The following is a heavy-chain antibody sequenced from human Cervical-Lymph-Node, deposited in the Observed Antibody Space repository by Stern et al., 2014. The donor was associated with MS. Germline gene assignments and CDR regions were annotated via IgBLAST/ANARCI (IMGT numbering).Heavy chain of an antibody. D-gene: IGHD3-22*01. Sequence: VQLEESGGGVVQPGRSLRLSCVASGFTFSNYAMHWVRQAPGKGLEWVAIISHGGSDKYYADSVKGRFTISRDNSKNTLYLQMNSLRAEDTAVYYCAREHYYDSTVYYPLFDCWGQGTLVTVSS. CDR3: AREHYYDSTVYYPLFDC. V-gene: IGHV3-30-3*01. CDR2: ISHGGSDK. J-gene: IGHJ4*02. CDR1: GFTFSNYA.